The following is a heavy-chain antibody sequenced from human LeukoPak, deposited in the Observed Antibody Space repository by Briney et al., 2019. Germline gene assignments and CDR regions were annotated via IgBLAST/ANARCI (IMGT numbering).Heavy chain of an antibody. CDR1: GYIFTGYY. D-gene: IGHD4-23*01. V-gene: IGHV1-2*02. CDR2: INPNSGGT. J-gene: IGHJ6*03. CDR3: ARRHGYGGNLDYMDV. Sequence: ASVKVSCKASGYIFTGYYMHWVRQAPGQGLEWMGWINPNSGGTNYAQKFQGRVTMTRDTSISTAYMELSRLRSDDTAVYYCARRHGYGGNLDYMDVWGKGTTVTVSS.